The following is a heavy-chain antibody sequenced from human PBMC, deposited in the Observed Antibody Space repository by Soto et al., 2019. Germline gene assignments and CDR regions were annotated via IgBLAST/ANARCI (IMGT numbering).Heavy chain of an antibody. CDR2: INAGNGNT. CDR3: ARSYSGSHYYYYGMDV. D-gene: IGHD1-26*01. J-gene: IGHJ6*02. CDR1: GYTFTSYA. V-gene: IGHV1-3*01. Sequence: ASVKVFCKASGYTFTSYAMHWVRQAPGQRLEWMGWINAGNGNTKYSQKFQGRVTITRDTSASTAYMELSSLRSEDTAVYYCARSYSGSHYYYYGMDVWGQGTTVTVSS.